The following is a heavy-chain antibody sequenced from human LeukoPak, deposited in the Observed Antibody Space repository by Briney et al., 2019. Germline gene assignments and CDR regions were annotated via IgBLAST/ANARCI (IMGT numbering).Heavy chain of an antibody. CDR3: ARGGMVRGVSYYGMDV. D-gene: IGHD3-10*01. V-gene: IGHV1-2*02. J-gene: IGHJ6*02. CDR2: MHPNSGGT. Sequence: GASVKVSCKASGYTFTDYYMHWLRQAPGQGLEWMGWMHPNSGGTNYAQKFQGRVTMTRDTSISTAYMDLSSLRSEDTAVYYCARGGMVRGVSYYGMDVWGQGTTVTVSS. CDR1: GYTFTDYY.